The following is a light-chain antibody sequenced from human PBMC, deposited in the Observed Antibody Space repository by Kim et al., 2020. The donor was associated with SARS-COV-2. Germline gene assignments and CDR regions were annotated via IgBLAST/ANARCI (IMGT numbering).Light chain of an antibody. J-gene: IGKJ5*01. CDR3: QQRINWPPT. Sequence: EIVLTQSPATLSLSPGERTTLSCRASQSVSSYLAWYQQQPGQAPRLLIYDASNRATGIPARFSGSGSGTDFTLTISSLEPEDFAVYYCQQRINWPPTFGQGTRLEIK. CDR1: QSVSSY. CDR2: DAS. V-gene: IGKV3-11*01.